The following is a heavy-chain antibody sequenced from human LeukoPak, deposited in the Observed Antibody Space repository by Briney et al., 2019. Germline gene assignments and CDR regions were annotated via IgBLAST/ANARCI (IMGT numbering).Heavy chain of an antibody. D-gene: IGHD1-7*01. V-gene: IGHV1-18*01. J-gene: IGHJ6*03. CDR3: ARRELYYYYMDV. CDR2: ISAYNGNT. Sequence: ASVKVSCKASGYTFTSYGISWVRQAPGQGPAWMGWISAYNGNTNYAQKLQGRVTMTTDTSTSTAYMELRSLRSDDTAVYYCARRELYYYYMDVWGKGTTVTVSS. CDR1: GYTFTSYG.